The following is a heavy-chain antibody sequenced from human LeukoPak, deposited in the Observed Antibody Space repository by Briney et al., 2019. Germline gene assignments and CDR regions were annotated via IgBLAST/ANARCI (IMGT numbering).Heavy chain of an antibody. J-gene: IGHJ4*02. CDR2: IHDDGTT. Sequence: GGSLRPSCVSSGFSVSTSYISWVRQAPGKGLEWVSVIHDDGTTYYADSVKGRFTISRDNSKNTLYLQMNSLRAEDTAVYYCAKGGSPYSSSSVWGQGTLVTVSS. CDR1: GFSVSTSY. CDR3: AKGGSPYSSSSV. V-gene: IGHV3-53*01. D-gene: IGHD6-6*01.